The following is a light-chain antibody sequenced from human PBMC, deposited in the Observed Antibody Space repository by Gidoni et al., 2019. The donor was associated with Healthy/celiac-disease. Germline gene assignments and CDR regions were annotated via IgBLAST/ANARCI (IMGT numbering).Light chain of an antibody. V-gene: IGKV3-11*01. J-gene: IGKJ4*01. CDR3: QQRSNWPPGLT. CDR2: DAS. CDR1: QSVSSY. Sequence: EIVLTQSPATLSLSPGERATLSCRARQSVSSYVAWYQQKPGQAPRLLIYDASNRATGIPARFSGSGSGTDFTLTISSLEPEDFAVYSCQQRSNWPPGLTFGGGTKVEIK.